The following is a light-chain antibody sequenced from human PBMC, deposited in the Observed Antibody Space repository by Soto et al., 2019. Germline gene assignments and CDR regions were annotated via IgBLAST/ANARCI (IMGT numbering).Light chain of an antibody. V-gene: IGKV3-20*01. Sequence: ETVLTQSPGTLSLSPGERATLSCRASQSVSSNYLAWYQQKPGQAPRLLIYGASSRATGIPDRFSGSGSGTDFTLTINSLQSEDFAVYYCQPYNNWPRTFGQGTRLEI. J-gene: IGKJ5*01. CDR1: QSVSSNY. CDR3: QPYNNWPRT. CDR2: GAS.